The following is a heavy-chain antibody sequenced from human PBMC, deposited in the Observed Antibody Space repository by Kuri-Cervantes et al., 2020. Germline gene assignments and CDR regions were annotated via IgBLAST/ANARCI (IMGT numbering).Heavy chain of an antibody. CDR2: IKQDGSEK. CDR3: ARDPGGYSYGTLNFDY. V-gene: IGHV3-7*01. J-gene: IGHJ4*02. Sequence: GESLKISCAASGFTFSSDWMSWVRQAPGKGLEWVANIKQDGSEKYYVDSVKGRFTISRDNAKNSLYLQMNSLRAEDTAVYYCARDPGGYSYGTLNFDYWGQGTLVTVSS. D-gene: IGHD5-18*01. CDR1: GFTFSSDW.